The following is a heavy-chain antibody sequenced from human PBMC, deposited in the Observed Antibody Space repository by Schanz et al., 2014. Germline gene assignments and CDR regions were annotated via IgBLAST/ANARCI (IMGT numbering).Heavy chain of an antibody. CDR2: ISYDGRNK. D-gene: IGHD2-21*01. Sequence: VRLVESGGGLVQPGGSLRLSCAASGFTFSSYAMHWVRQAPGKGLEWVAVISYDGRNKYYADSVKGRFTISRDNSKNTLYLQMNSLRAEDTAVYYCARDVEGYDGGGGGFDPWGQGTLVTVSS. V-gene: IGHV3-30-3*01. J-gene: IGHJ5*02. CDR1: GFTFSSYA. CDR3: ARDVEGYDGGGGGFDP.